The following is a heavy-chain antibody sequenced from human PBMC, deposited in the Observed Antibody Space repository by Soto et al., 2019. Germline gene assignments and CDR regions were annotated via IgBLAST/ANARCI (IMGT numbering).Heavy chain of an antibody. J-gene: IGHJ4*02. CDR3: VRNVAGATVPYYFDF. CDR2: IFYSGST. D-gene: IGHD1-26*01. CDR1: GGSSSSSSYY. V-gene: IGHV4-39*01. Sequence: SETLSLTCTVAGGSSSSSSYYWGWIRQPPGKGLEWIGSIFYSGSTDYNPSLKRRVTISADTSKNQFSLKLNSVTAADTAVYYCVRNVAGATVPYYFDFWGQGIVVTVSS.